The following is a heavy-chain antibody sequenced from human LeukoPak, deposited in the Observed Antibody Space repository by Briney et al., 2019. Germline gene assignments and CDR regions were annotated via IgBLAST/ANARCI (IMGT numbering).Heavy chain of an antibody. V-gene: IGHV3-30*04. D-gene: IGHD3-22*01. CDR1: GFTFSSYA. J-gene: IGHJ4*02. CDR2: ISYDGSNK. Sequence: GGSLRLSCAASGFTFSSYAMHWVRQAPGKGLEWVAVISYDGSNKYYADSVKGRFTISRDNSKNTLYLQMNSLRAEDTAVYYCAKGSSSVVVTVFDYWGQGTLVTVSS. CDR3: AKGSSSVVVTVFDY.